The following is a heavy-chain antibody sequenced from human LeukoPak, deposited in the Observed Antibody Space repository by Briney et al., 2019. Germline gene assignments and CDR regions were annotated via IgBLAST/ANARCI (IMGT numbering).Heavy chain of an antibody. V-gene: IGHV3-23*01. CDR1: GFTFSSYA. Sequence: GSLRLSCAAYGFTFSSYAMSWVRQAPGKGLEWVSAISGSGGSTYYADSVKGRFTISRDNSKNTLYLQMNSLRAEDTAVYYCAKDRYIAAAGTTNWCDPWGQGTLVTVSS. D-gene: IGHD6-13*01. CDR3: AKDRYIAAAGTTNWCDP. J-gene: IGHJ5*02. CDR2: ISGSGGST.